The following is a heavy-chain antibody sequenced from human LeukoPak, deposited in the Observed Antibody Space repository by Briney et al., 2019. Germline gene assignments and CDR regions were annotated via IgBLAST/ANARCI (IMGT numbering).Heavy chain of an antibody. J-gene: IGHJ4*02. D-gene: IGHD4-17*01. CDR2: ISWNSGSI. Sequence: GGSLRLSCAASGFTFEDYAMHWVRQAPGWGLDWVTGISWNSGSIVYADSVKGRFSISRDNAKNSLYLQMNSLRAEDTAVYYCARDREVDYEIPGFLRRYFDYWGQGTLVTVSS. V-gene: IGHV3-9*01. CDR1: GFTFEDYA. CDR3: ARDREVDYEIPGFLRRYFDY.